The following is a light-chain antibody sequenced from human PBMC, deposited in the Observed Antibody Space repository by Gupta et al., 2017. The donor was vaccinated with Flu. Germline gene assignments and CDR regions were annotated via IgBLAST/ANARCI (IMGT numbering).Light chain of an antibody. CDR1: SSNIGSNT. V-gene: IGLV1-44*01. CDR3: AAWEDSLNGRVV. CDR2: SNN. Sequence: QSVLTQPPSASGTPGQRVTISCSGSSSNIGSNTVNWYQQLPGTAPKLLIYSNNQRPSGVPDRFSCSKSGTSASLAISGLQSEDEAVYYCAAWEDSLNGRVVFGGGTKLTVL. J-gene: IGLJ2*01.